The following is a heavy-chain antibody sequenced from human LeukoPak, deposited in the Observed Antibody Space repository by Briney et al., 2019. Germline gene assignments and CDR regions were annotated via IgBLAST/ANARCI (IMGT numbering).Heavy chain of an antibody. Sequence: SETLSLTCTVSGGSISSSSYYWGWIRQPPGKGLEWIGSIYYSGSTYYNPSLKSRVTISVDTSKNQFSLKLSSVTAADTAVYYCASLPQKIAAAGRKANDYWGQGTLVTVSS. CDR3: ASLPQKIAAAGRKANDY. D-gene: IGHD6-13*01. J-gene: IGHJ4*02. V-gene: IGHV4-39*07. CDR2: IYYSGST. CDR1: GGSISSSSYY.